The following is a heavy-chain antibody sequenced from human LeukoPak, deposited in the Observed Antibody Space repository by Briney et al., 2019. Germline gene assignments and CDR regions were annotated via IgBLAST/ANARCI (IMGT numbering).Heavy chain of an antibody. V-gene: IGHV1-2*02. CDR3: ARGRGKMGYCSSTSCYGDYYYYMDV. Sequence: GASVKVSCKASGGTFSSYAISWVRQAPGQGLEWMGWINPNSGGTNYAQKFQGRVTMTRDTSISTAYMELSRLRSDDTAVYYCARGRGKMGYCSSTSCYGDYYYYMDVWGKGTTVTVSS. D-gene: IGHD2-2*01. CDR2: INPNSGGT. CDR1: GGTFSSYA. J-gene: IGHJ6*03.